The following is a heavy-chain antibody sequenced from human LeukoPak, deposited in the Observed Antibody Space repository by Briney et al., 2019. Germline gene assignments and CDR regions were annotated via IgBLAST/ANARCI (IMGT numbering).Heavy chain of an antibody. CDR3: ARSDNYVWGSYGSRGY. CDR1: GFTFSSYS. J-gene: IGHJ4*02. V-gene: IGHV3-21*01. Sequence: GGSLRLSCAASGFTFSSYSMTWVRQAPGKGLEWVSSISSSSSYIYYADSVKGRFTISRDNAKNSLYLQMNSLRDEDTAVYYCARSDNYVWGSYGSRGYWGQGTLVTVSS. D-gene: IGHD3-16*01. CDR2: ISSSSSYI.